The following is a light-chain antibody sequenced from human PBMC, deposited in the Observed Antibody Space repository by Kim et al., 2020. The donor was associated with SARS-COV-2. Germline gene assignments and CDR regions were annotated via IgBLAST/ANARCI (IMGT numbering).Light chain of an antibody. J-gene: IGKJ2*01. Sequence: DVVMTQSPLSLPVTLGQPASISCRSSQSLVNSDENTYLNWFQQRPGQSPRRLIYKVSNRDSGVPDRFSGSGSGTDFTLKISRVEAEDVGVYYCMQGTHWPPMYTFGQGTKLEI. CDR1: QSLVNSDENTY. V-gene: IGKV2-30*01. CDR2: KVS. CDR3: MQGTHWPPMYT.